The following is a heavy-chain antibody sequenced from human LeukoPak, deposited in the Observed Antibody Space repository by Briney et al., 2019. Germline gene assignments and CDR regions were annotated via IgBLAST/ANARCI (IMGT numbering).Heavy chain of an antibody. CDR3: ARDLMYSSSSYVYYFDY. V-gene: IGHV3-7*01. Sequence: GGSLRLSCAASGFTFSSYWMSWVRQAPGKGLEWVANIKQDGSEKNYVDSVKGRFTISRDNAKNSLYLQMNSLRAEDTAVYYCARDLMYSSSSYVYYFDYWGQGTLVTVSS. J-gene: IGHJ4*02. D-gene: IGHD6-6*01. CDR2: IKQDGSEK. CDR1: GFTFSSYW.